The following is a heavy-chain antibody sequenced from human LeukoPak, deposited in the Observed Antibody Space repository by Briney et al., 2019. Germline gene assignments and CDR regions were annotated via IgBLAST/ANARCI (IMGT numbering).Heavy chain of an antibody. Sequence: SQTLSLTCAISGDSVSSNSAAWSWIRQSPSRGLEWLGRTYYRSKWYNDYAVSVKSRITINPDTSKNQFSLQLNSVTPEDTAVYYCARDQLVGANVLYYFDYWGQGTLVTVSS. D-gene: IGHD1-26*01. CDR1: GDSVSSNSAA. CDR3: ARDQLVGANVLYYFDY. J-gene: IGHJ4*02. V-gene: IGHV6-1*01. CDR2: TYYRSKWYN.